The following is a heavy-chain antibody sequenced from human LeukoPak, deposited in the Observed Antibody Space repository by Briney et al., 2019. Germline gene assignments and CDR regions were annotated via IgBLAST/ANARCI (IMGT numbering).Heavy chain of an antibody. CDR2: TGGSCADT. CDR1: GFAFSNYA. Sequence: GGSLKPSCAASGFAFSNYAMSWVRQTPGKGLEWVSSTGGSCADTYSADSVKGRFITSRDNSKNSLYLQMNSLRAEDTAVYYCAKDLSPSGGFWGQGALVTVSS. V-gene: IGHV3-23*01. CDR3: AKDLSPSGGF. J-gene: IGHJ4*02. D-gene: IGHD5-12*01.